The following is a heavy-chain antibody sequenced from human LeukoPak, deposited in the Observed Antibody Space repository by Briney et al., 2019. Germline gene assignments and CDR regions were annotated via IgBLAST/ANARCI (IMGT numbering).Heavy chain of an antibody. CDR1: GGSISSHY. V-gene: IGHV4-59*11. CDR3: ARGSDYDFWSGYYTSEYFQH. J-gene: IGHJ1*01. CDR2: IYYSGST. D-gene: IGHD3-3*01. Sequence: PSETLSLTCTVSGGSISSHYWSWIRQPPGKGPEWIGYIYYSGSTNYNPSLKSRVTISVDTSKNQFSLKLSSVTAADTAVYYCARGSDYDFWSGYYTSEYFQHWGQGTLVTVSS.